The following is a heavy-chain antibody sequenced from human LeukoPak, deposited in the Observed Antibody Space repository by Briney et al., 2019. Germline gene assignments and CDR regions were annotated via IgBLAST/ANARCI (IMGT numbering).Heavy chain of an antibody. CDR1: GFTVSTYW. D-gene: IGHD6-19*01. J-gene: IGHJ3*02. CDR2: INSDGSTT. Sequence: GGSLRLSCAASGFTVSTYWMHWVRQGPGKGLVWVSRINSDGSTTTYADSVKGRITISRDNAKNTLYLQMNSLRAEDTAVYYCASAVADTRNAFNIWGQGTMVTVSS. V-gene: IGHV3-74*01. CDR3: ASAVADTRNAFNI.